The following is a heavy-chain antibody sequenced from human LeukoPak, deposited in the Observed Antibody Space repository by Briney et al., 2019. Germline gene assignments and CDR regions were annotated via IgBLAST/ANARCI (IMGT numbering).Heavy chain of an antibody. CDR2: IYHSGST. D-gene: IGHD7-27*01. J-gene: IGHJ4*02. CDR3: ARQNGDPFDY. Sequence: SETLSLTCAVSGYSISSGYYWGWIRPPPGKGLEWIGSIYHSGSTYYNPSLKSRVTISVDTSKNQFSLKLSSVTAADTAVYYCARQNGDPFDYWGQGTLVTVSS. CDR1: GYSISSGYY. V-gene: IGHV4-38-2*01.